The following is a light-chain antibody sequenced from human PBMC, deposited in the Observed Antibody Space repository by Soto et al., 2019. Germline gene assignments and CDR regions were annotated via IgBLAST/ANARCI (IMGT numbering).Light chain of an antibody. CDR3: QQYGSSELT. CDR2: AAS. CDR1: QSVSTDS. V-gene: IGKV3-20*01. Sequence: EIVLTQSPDTLSLSPGERATLSCRASQSVSTDSLAWYQQRPGQAPRPLIYAASRRATGTPDRFSGSGSGTDFTLTISRLEPEDFAVYYCQQYGSSELTFCGGTKVEIK. J-gene: IGKJ4*01.